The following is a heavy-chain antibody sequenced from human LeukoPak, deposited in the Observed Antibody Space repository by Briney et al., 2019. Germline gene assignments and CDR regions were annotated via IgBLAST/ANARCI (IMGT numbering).Heavy chain of an antibody. Sequence: PSENLSLTCAVYGGSFSGYYWSWIRQPPGKGLEWIGEINHSGSTNYNPSLKSRVTISVDKSKNQFSLKLSSVTAADTAVYYCARWDLGYYYDSSGYYVWGQGTLVTVSS. CDR3: ARWDLGYYYDSSGYYV. V-gene: IGHV4-34*01. CDR1: GGSFSGYY. J-gene: IGHJ4*02. CDR2: INHSGST. D-gene: IGHD3-22*01.